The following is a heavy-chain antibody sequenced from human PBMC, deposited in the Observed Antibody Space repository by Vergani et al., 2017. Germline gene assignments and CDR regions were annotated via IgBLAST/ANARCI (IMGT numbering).Heavy chain of an antibody. CDR1: GFTFSSYS. J-gene: IGHJ4*02. D-gene: IGHD2-2*01. CDR2: ISSSSSYI. Sequence: EVQLVESGGGLVKPGGSLRLSCAASGFTFSSYSMNWVRQAPGKGLEWVSSISSSSSYIYYADSVKGRFTISRDNAKNSLYLQMNSLRAEDKAVYYCARALLGYCSSTSCHAEGGLAYWGQGTLVTVSS. V-gene: IGHV3-21*01. CDR3: ARALLGYCSSTSCHAEGGLAY.